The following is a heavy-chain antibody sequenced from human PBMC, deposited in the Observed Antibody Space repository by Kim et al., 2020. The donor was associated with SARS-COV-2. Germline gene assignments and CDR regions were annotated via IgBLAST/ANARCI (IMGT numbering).Heavy chain of an antibody. V-gene: IGHV3-30-3*01. J-gene: IGHJ5*02. CDR2: NN. CDR3: ARDGGNWFDP. D-gene: IGHD3-16*01. Sequence: NNNYADSVRGRFTISRDNSKNTLYLQMNSLRAEDTAVYYCARDGGNWFDPWGQGTLVTVSS.